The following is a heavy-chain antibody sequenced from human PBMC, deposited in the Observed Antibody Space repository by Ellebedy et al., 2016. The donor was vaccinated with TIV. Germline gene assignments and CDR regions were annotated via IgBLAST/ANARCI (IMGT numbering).Heavy chain of an antibody. CDR3: ARQVLKRDGWFGELLDTFLDY. Sequence: SETLSLTXTVSGGSISSSSYYWGWIRQPPGKGLEWIGSIYYSGSTYYNPSLKSRVTISVDTSKNQFSLKLSSVTAADTAVYYCARQVLKRDGWFGELLDTFLDYWGQGTLVTVSS. J-gene: IGHJ4*02. D-gene: IGHD3-10*01. V-gene: IGHV4-39*01. CDR2: IYYSGST. CDR1: GGSISSSSYY.